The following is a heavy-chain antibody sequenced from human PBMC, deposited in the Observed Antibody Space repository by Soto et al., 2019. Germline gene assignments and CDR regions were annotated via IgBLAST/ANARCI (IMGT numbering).Heavy chain of an antibody. J-gene: IGHJ4*01. V-gene: IGHV4-39*01. CDR1: GGSISGSNYY. Sequence: PSETLSLTCTVSGGSISGSNYYWGWIRQPPGKGLEWIGTIFYSGSTNYNPSLKSRVTMSVDTSKNQFSLKLTSVSAADTAIYYCARRSDSALDYWGQGTLVTVSS. CDR3: ARRSDSALDY. D-gene: IGHD3-22*01. CDR2: IFYSGST.